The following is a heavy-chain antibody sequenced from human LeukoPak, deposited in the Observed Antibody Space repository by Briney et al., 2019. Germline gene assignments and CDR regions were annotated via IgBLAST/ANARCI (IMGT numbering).Heavy chain of an antibody. Sequence: GGSLRLSCAASGFTFSSYWMHWVRQAPGKGLVWVSRINSDGSSTSYADSVKGRFIISRDNSKNTLYLQMNSLSSEDTALYSCAKESEEEQLLGEAMFDHWGRGTLLTVSS. D-gene: IGHD1-26*01. J-gene: IGHJ2*01. CDR3: AKESEEEQLLGEAMFDH. CDR2: INSDGSST. CDR1: GFTFSSYW. V-gene: IGHV3-74*01.